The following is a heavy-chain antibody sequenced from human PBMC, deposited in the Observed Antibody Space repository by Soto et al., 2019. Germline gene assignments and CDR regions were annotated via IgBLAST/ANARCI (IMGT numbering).Heavy chain of an antibody. Sequence: SETLSLTCSVSGDSTTSDAYYWGWIRQPPGKGLEWLGSIYYSGYTYYNPSLTSRVTISVDRSRNQFSLNLRSVAAADTAGYYCVSGTSFYEVLIGYYVHRSFDRCGPGTLVTVSS. CDR3: VSGTSFYEVLIGYYVHRSFDR. CDR1: GDSTTSDAYY. D-gene: IGHD3-9*01. V-gene: IGHV4-39*01. CDR2: IYYSGYT. J-gene: IGHJ5*02.